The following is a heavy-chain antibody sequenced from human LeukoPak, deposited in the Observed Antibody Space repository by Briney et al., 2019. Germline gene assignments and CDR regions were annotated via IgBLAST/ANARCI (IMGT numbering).Heavy chain of an antibody. CDR3: AREKDRVYYDSSGPFPSV. D-gene: IGHD3-22*01. Sequence: GGSLRLSCAASGFTFSSYSMNWVRQAPGEGLEWVSSISSSSSYIYYADSVKGRFTISRDNAKNSLYLQMNSLRAEDTAVYYCAREKDRVYYDSSGPFPSVWGQGTLVTVSS. V-gene: IGHV3-21*01. J-gene: IGHJ4*02. CDR1: GFTFSSYS. CDR2: ISSSSSYI.